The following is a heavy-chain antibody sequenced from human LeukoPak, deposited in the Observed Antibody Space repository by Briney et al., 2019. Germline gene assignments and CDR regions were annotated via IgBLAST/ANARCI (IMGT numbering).Heavy chain of an antibody. V-gene: IGHV1-8*01. J-gene: IGHJ6*03. Sequence: ASVKVSCKASGYTFTSYDINWVRQATGQGLEWMGWMNPNSGNTGYAQKFQGRVTMTRNTSISTAYMELSSLRSEDTAVYYCATVNSGWGPYYYYYYYMDVWGKGTTVTVSS. CDR3: ATVNSGWGPYYYYYYYMDV. CDR2: MNPNSGNT. D-gene: IGHD6-19*01. CDR1: GYTFTSYD.